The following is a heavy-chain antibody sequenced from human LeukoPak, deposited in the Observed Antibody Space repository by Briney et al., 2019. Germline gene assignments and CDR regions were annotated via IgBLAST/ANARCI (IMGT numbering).Heavy chain of an antibody. V-gene: IGHV4-39*01. CDR2: IFYSGST. Sequence: SETLSLTCSVSGXSISSTNHYWGWIRQPPGKGLEWIGSIFYSGSTSYNSSLKSRVTISVDTSKNQFSLKLSSVTAADTAAYYCATRRGYDSSADSWGQGTLVTVSS. CDR3: ATRRGYDSSADS. D-gene: IGHD3-22*01. J-gene: IGHJ4*02. CDR1: GXSISSTNHY.